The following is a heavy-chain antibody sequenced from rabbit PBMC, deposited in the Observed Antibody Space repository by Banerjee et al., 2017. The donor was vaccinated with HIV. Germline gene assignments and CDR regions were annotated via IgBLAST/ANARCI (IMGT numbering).Heavy chain of an antibody. CDR1: GFTLSSYW. J-gene: IGHJ6*01. V-gene: IGHV1S40*01. Sequence: QSLEESGGDLVKPGASLTLTCTAPGFTLSSYWMCWVRQAPGKGLEWVACIYTSSGSAYYASWAKGRFTISKTSSTTVTLQMTSLTAADTATYFCARDLSYYYDMDLWGPGTLVTVS. CDR3: ARDLSYYYDMDL. CDR2: IYTSSGSA.